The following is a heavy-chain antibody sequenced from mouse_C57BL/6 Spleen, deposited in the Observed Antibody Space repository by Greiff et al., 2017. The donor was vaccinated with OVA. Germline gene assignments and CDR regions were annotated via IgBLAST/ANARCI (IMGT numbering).Heavy chain of an antibody. Sequence: QVQLKQSGPELVKPGASVKISCKASGYAFSSSWMNWVKQRPGKGLEWIGRIYPGDGDTNYNGKFKGKATLTADKSSSTAYMQLSSLTSEDSAVYFCARGQLRLQAMDYWGQGTSVTVSS. D-gene: IGHD3-2*02. CDR1: GYAFSSSW. J-gene: IGHJ4*01. CDR3: ARGQLRLQAMDY. CDR2: IYPGDGDT. V-gene: IGHV1-82*01.